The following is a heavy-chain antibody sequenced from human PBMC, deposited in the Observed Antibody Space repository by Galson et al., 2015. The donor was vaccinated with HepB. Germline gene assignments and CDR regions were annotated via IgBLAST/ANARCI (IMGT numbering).Heavy chain of an antibody. V-gene: IGHV1-2*02. Sequence: SVKVSCKASGYTFTGYYMHWVRQAPGQGLEWMGWINPNSGGTNYAQKFQGRVTITADKSTSTAYMELSSLRSEDTAVYYCARDYRSDFRQLLSGYYDAFDIWGQGTMVTVSS. J-gene: IGHJ3*02. D-gene: IGHD2-2*01. CDR3: ARDYRSDFRQLLSGYYDAFDI. CDR1: GYTFTGYY. CDR2: INPNSGGT.